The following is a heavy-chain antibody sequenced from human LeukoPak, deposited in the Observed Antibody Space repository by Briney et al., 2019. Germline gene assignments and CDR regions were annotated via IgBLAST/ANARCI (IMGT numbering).Heavy chain of an antibody. CDR3: VRDYGSGSSHLDY. CDR2: SYYTGTT. V-gene: IGHV4-39*02. Sequence: PSETLSLTCTVSGGSIISTYYWGWIRPPPGKGLEWIASSYYTGTTYYNPSLKSRVTISVDTSKNQFSLELSSVTAAATAVYYCVRDYGSGSSHLDYWGQGSLVTVSS. J-gene: IGHJ4*02. D-gene: IGHD3-10*01. CDR1: GGSIISTYY.